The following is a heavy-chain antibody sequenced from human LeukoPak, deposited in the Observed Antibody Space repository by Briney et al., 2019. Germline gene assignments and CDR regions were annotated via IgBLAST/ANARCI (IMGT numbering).Heavy chain of an antibody. J-gene: IGHJ4*02. V-gene: IGHV3-23*01. CDR1: GFTFNSDA. CDR3: AKRAVAGTYYFDY. CDR2: ISASGASP. D-gene: IGHD6-19*01. Sequence: GGSLRLPCAASGFTFNSDAMSWVRQAPGKGLEWVSVISASGASPYYADSVKGRFTISRDNSKNTLYLQMNSLRAEDTAVYYCAKRAVAGTYYFDYWGQGTLVTVSS.